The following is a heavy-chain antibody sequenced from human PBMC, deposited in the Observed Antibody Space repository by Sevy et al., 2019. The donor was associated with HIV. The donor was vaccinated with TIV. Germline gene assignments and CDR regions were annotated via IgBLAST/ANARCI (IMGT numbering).Heavy chain of an antibody. Sequence: ASVKVSCKSSGGHFTGYAITWVRQAPGLGLEWMGGLVPMFGTAKYAQIFQGRVTITTDEVSSTGYMELNSLKSEDTAVYYCARDRYYYDSSGHPLDYWGQGTLVTVSS. CDR2: LVPMFGTA. CDR1: GGHFTGYA. D-gene: IGHD3-22*01. V-gene: IGHV1-69*05. CDR3: ARDRYYYDSSGHPLDY. J-gene: IGHJ4*02.